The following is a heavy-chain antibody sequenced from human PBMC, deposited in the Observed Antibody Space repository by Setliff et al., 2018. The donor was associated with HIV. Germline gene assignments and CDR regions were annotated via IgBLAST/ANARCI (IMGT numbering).Heavy chain of an antibody. V-gene: IGHV3-64*02. D-gene: IGHD1-26*01. Sequence: GGSLSLSCEASGLTFSMSTFHWVRQAPGKGLEYVSAITHDGAKTYYADSVKGRFTISRDNSKNTVYLQMGSLRVEDMAVYHCARGTPRGSYDYWGQGTPVTVSS. CDR1: GLTFSMST. CDR2: ITHDGAKT. CDR3: ARGTPRGSYDY. J-gene: IGHJ4*02.